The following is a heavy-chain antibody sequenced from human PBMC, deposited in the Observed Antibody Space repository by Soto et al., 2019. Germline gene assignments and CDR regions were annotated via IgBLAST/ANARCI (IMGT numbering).Heavy chain of an antibody. J-gene: IGHJ6*02. Sequence: QVQLQESGPGLVKPSGTLSLTCAVSGGSISSSNWWSWVRQSPGKGLEWIGEIYHSGSTNYNPSLKTRVTIAVDTPKNQFSLTLSPATAADTAVYYCARGSGSQVYNYSGTDVWGQGTTVTVSS. CDR1: GGSISSSNW. D-gene: IGHD3-10*01. CDR2: IYHSGST. CDR3: ARGSGSQVYNYSGTDV. V-gene: IGHV4-4*02.